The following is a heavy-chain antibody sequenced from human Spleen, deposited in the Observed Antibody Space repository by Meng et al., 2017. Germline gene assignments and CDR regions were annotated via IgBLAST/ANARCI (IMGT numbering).Heavy chain of an antibody. CDR1: GFSFSDYA. CDR3: ARDTCASYRSGWSTCEDHLYAMDV. V-gene: IGHV3-30*04. J-gene: IGHJ6*02. Sequence: GESLKISCAASGFSFSDYAMYWVRQAPGKGLEWVAIISYGGSNKKYAESVMGRFTISRDNSNNTVYLQMNSLRPEDTAVYYCARDTCASYRSGWSTCEDHLYAMDVWGQGTTVTVSS. CDR2: ISYGGSNK. D-gene: IGHD6-19*01.